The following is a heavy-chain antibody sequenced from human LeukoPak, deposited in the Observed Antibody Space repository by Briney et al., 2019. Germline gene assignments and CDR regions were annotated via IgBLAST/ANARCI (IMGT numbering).Heavy chain of an antibody. D-gene: IGHD3-3*01. CDR1: GFIFGGYW. Sequence: GGSLRLSSAASGFIFGGYWMSWVRQAPGRGLEWVANTNPDGSIKYYVDSVNGRFTISRDNAKNSLYLQMNSLRAEDTAVYYCVSGFLQWLYWGQGTLVTVSS. J-gene: IGHJ4*02. CDR2: TNPDGSIK. CDR3: VSGFLQWLY. V-gene: IGHV3-7*01.